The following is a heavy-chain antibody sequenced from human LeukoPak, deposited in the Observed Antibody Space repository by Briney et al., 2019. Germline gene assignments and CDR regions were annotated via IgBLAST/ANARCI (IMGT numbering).Heavy chain of an antibody. Sequence: GGSLRLSCTASGFTFSSYGMSWVRQAPGKGLEWVLGISGSGGSTYYADSVKGRFTISRDNSKNTLFLQMNSLRGEDTAVYYCAKVVVYYYDSSGYDCWGQGTLVTVSS. CDR3: AKVVVYYYDSSGYDC. CDR2: ISGSGGST. J-gene: IGHJ4*02. D-gene: IGHD3-22*01. V-gene: IGHV3-23*01. CDR1: GFTFSSYG.